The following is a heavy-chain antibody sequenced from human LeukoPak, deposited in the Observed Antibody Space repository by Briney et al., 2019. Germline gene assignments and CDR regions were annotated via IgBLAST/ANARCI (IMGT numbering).Heavy chain of an antibody. Sequence: GSSVKVSCKASGGTFSSYAISWVRQAPGQGLEWMGGIIPIFGTANYAQKFQGRVTITADESTSTAYMELSSLRSEDTAVYYCARRSQNYYGSGSYYPYYYGMDVWGQGTTVTVSS. CDR1: GGTFSSYA. V-gene: IGHV1-69*01. CDR2: IIPIFGTA. J-gene: IGHJ6*02. D-gene: IGHD3-10*01. CDR3: ARRSQNYYGSGSYYPYYYGMDV.